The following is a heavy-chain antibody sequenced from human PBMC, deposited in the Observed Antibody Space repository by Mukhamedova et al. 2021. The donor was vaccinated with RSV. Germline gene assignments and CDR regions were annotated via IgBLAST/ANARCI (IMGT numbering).Heavy chain of an antibody. CDR3: SRGYYGSGSSYSDY. J-gene: IGHJ4*01. D-gene: IGHD3-10*01. CDR2: IRTTTYGGTT. V-gene: IGHV3-49*04. CDR1: GDFA. Sequence: GDFAVTWVRQAPGKGLEWVGFIRTTTYGGTTQYAASVRGRFTISRDDSKSIAYLQMNSLKTEDTAMYYCSRGYYGSGSSYSDYLG.